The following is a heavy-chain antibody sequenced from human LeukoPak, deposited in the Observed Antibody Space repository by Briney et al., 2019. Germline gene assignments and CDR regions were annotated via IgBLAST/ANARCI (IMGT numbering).Heavy chain of an antibody. D-gene: IGHD3-22*01. V-gene: IGHV3-30*02. CDR2: IRYDGSNK. Sequence: GGSLRLSCAASGFTFSSYGMHWVRQAPGKGLEWVAFIRYDGSNKYYADSVKGRFTISRDNSKNTLYLQMNSLRAEDTAVYYCARDGVYDSSEEGYFDYWGQGTLVTVSS. CDR3: ARDGVYDSSEEGYFDY. CDR1: GFTFSSYG. J-gene: IGHJ4*02.